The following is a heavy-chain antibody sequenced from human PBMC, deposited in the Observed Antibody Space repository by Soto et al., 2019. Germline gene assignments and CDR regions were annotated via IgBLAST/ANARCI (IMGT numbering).Heavy chain of an antibody. Sequence: EVQVVESGGGLVQPGGSLRLSCAASGFTVSNSYMSWVRQAPGKGLEWVSAIYSGGTTYYADSVQGRFTISRDNPKNTLYLQRSSLRGEDPAVYYGARCEGSEKYCYYFAYWGQGTLVTVSS. CDR3: ARCEGSEKYCYYFAY. V-gene: IGHV3-66*01. J-gene: IGHJ4*02. CDR1: GFTVSNSY. CDR2: IYSGGTT. D-gene: IGHD3-10*01.